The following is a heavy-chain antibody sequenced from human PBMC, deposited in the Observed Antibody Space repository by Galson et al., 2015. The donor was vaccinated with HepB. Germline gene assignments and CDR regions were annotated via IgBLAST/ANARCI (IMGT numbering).Heavy chain of an antibody. CDR3: GRSKGGRFLEWLCVNR. Sequence: SVKVSCKASGYTFASYGITWLRQAPGQRLEWMGWISPHSGKTSFAQKFQGRVTLTTDTSTKTAYMGLKNLRSDDTAVYYCGRSKGGRFLEWLCVNRWGQGTLVTVSS. V-gene: IGHV1-18*04. J-gene: IGHJ5*02. D-gene: IGHD3-3*01. CDR2: ISPHSGKT. CDR1: GYTFASYG.